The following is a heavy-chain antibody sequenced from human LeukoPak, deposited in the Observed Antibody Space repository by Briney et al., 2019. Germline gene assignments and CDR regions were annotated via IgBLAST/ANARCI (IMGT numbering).Heavy chain of an antibody. Sequence: PSETLSLTCTVSGGSISSVIYYWSWIRQLPGKGLEWIGYIYYSGSTYYNPSLKSRVTISVDTSKNQFSLKLSSVTAADTAVYYCARVAVVAAPYYFDYWGQGTLVTVSS. CDR1: GGSISSVIYY. J-gene: IGHJ4*02. D-gene: IGHD2-15*01. CDR3: ARVAVVAAPYYFDY. CDR2: IYYSGST. V-gene: IGHV4-31*03.